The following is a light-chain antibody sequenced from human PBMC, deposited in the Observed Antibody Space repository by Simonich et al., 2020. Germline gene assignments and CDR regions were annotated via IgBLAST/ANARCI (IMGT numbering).Light chain of an antibody. J-gene: IGKJ2*01. CDR1: QVVLSSSNNKNY. CDR2: WSS. CDR3: QQYYSTPYT. V-gene: IGKV4-1*01. Sequence: DIVMTQSPDSLAESLGERATITCKSSQVVLSSSNNKNYLAWYQPKPGQPPKLLIYWSSTRESGVPDRFSGSGSGTDFTLTISSLQAEDVAVYYCQQYYSTPYTFGQGTKLEIK.